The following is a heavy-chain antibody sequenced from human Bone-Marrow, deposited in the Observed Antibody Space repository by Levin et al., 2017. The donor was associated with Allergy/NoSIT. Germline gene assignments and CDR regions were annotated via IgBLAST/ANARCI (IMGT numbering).Heavy chain of an antibody. CDR1: GVSVSSGSYY. D-gene: IGHD4-17*01. J-gene: IGHJ4*02. CDR3: VRVATDYFDY. V-gene: IGHV4-61*01. CDR2: VYYSGST. Sequence: SETLSLNCTVSGVSVSSGSYYWSWIRQPPGKGLEWIGYVYYSGSTNYNPSVKSRVTISLDMSKNQFSLKLSSVTAADTAFYYCVRVATDYFDYWGQGILVTVSS.